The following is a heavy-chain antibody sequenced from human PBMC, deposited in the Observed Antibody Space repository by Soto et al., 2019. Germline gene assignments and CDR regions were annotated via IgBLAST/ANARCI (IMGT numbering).Heavy chain of an antibody. CDR1: GFTFSSYA. Sequence: GGSLRLSCAASGFTFSSYAMSWVRQAPGKGLEWVSAISGSGGSTYYADSVKGRFPISRNISKKTLYLQMNSLRAEDTAVYYCAKDPDYYYYYYMDVWGKGTTVTVSS. V-gene: IGHV3-23*01. CDR2: ISGSGGST. CDR3: AKDPDYYYYYYMDV. J-gene: IGHJ6*03.